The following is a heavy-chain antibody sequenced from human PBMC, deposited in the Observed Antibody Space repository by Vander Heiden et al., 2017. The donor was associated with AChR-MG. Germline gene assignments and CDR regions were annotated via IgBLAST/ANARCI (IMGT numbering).Heavy chain of an antibody. CDR2: VSTSGTT. CDR3: ARYGFLDLRGMDI. V-gene: IGHV4-4*08. CDR1: GDSFSAVY. D-gene: IGHD3-3*01. J-gene: IGHJ6*02. Sequence: VQLQESGPGLVKPSEPLSLTCTGSGDSFSAVYWTWIRQPPGKGLEWIGYVSTSGTTNYNPSLRSRVTISVDSSRTQFSLKLSSVTAADTAVYYCARYGFLDLRGMDIWGQGTTVTVSS.